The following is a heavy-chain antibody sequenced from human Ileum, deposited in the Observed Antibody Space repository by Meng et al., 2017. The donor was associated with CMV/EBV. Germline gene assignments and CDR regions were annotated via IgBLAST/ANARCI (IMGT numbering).Heavy chain of an antibody. CDR1: GFTFSAHY. CDR2: ISDSGSAP. D-gene: IGHD6-19*01. J-gene: IGHJ4*02. CDR3: AKAGSAWDFDY. V-gene: IGHV3-11*01. Sequence: SCTASGFTFSAHYMGWIRQAPGNGLEWLSYISDSGSAPYFADSVKGRFTVSRDNAKNSLYLQLNSLRAEDTAVYYCAKAGSAWDFDYWGQGTLVTVSS.